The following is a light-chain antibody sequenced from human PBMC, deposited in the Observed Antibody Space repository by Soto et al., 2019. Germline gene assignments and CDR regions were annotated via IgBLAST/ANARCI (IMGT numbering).Light chain of an antibody. CDR3: QHSNGNLFT. CDR1: QSFSNW. J-gene: IGKJ4*01. V-gene: IGKV1-5*01. CDR2: DVS. Sequence: DIQMTQSPSSLSSSVGDRVTITCRASQSFSNWLVWYQQKPGKAPKLLIFDVSILERGVPSRFSGSGSGTEFTLTISTLQPADFATYCYQHSNGNLFTFGGGTKVEIK.